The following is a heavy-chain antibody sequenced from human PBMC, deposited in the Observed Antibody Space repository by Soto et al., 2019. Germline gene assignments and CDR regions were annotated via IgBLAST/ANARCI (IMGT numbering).Heavy chain of an antibody. CDR2: MSYDGSKI. CDR3: EREIYGDVGFDY. CDR1: GFTFRDFA. Sequence: QVQMVESGGGVVQPGRSLRLSCAASGFTFRDFAMHWVRQAPGKALEWVAVMSYDGSKIYYADSVKGRFTISRDNYKNTLFQEITSMSPEDTAVYCCEREIYGDVGFDYWGQGTLVTVSS. J-gene: IGHJ4*02. V-gene: IGHV3-30*01. D-gene: IGHD4-17*01.